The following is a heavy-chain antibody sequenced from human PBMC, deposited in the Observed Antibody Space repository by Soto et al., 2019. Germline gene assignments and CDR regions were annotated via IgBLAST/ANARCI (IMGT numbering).Heavy chain of an antibody. CDR3: AKDGRIITTSGMLGFDS. CDR2: IGGGSDGGT. V-gene: IGHV3-23*04. CDR1: GFTFSNYD. D-gene: IGHD3-10*01. Sequence: DVHLVESGGGLVQPGGSLRISCAASGFTFSNYDMNWVRQAPGKGLEWVSLIGGGSDGGTYYADSVKGRFTISRDNSRNTLHLQMNSLRAEDTAVYFCAKDGRIITTSGMLGFDSWGQGTLVSVSS. J-gene: IGHJ4*02.